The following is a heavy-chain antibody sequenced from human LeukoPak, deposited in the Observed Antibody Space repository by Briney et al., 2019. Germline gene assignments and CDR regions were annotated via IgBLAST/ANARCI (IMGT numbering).Heavy chain of an antibody. CDR1: GGTFSSYA. D-gene: IGHD3-22*01. Sequence: SVKVSCKASGGTFSSYAISWVRQAPGQGLEWMGRIIPILGIANYAQKFQGRVTITADKSTSTAYMELSSLRSEDTAVYYCASVPRPNYYDSSGYYVWGQGTLVTVSS. CDR2: IIPILGIA. V-gene: IGHV1-69*04. J-gene: IGHJ4*02. CDR3: ASVPRPNYYDSSGYYV.